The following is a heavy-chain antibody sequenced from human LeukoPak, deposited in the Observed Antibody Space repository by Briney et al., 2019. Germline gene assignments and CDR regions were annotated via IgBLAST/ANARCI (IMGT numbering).Heavy chain of an antibody. Sequence: SVKVSCKAPGGTFSSYAISWVRQAPGQGLEWMGGIIPIFGTANYAQKFQGRVTITTDESTSTAYMELSSLRSEDTAVYYCARGEVATKLGFDYWGQGTLVTVSS. J-gene: IGHJ4*02. CDR1: GGTFSSYA. CDR2: IIPIFGTA. CDR3: ARGEVATKLGFDY. V-gene: IGHV1-69*05. D-gene: IGHD5-12*01.